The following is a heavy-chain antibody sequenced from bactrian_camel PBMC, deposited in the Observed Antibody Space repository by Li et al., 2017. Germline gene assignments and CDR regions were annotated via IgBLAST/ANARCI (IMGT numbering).Heavy chain of an antibody. CDR2: INSGGGGQ. J-gene: IGHJ7*01. V-gene: IGHV3S40*01. D-gene: IGHD6*01. Sequence: DVQLVESGGGLAQPGGSLRLSCAASGFTFSSYAMSWVRQAPGKGLEWVSGINSGGGGQYYADSVKGRFTISLDSAKNTVYLHMDRLKPEDSAMYYCAADQGRGGCTVVSGPEFLYGMDAWGKGTQVTVS. CDR1: GFTFSSYA.